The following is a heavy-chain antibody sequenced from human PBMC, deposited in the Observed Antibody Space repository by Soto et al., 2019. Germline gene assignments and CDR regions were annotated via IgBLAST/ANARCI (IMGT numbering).Heavy chain of an antibody. D-gene: IGHD6-19*01. Sequence: ETLSLTCAVYGGSFSGYYWSWIRQPPGKGLEWIGEINHSGSTNYNPSLKSRVTISVDTSKNQFSLKLSSVTAADTAVYYCARSIAVAHFDYWGQGTLVTVSS. J-gene: IGHJ4*02. CDR1: GGSFSGYY. CDR3: ARSIAVAHFDY. CDR2: INHSGST. V-gene: IGHV4-34*01.